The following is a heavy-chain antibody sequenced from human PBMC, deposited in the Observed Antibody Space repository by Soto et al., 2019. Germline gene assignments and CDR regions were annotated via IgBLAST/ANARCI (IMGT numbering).Heavy chain of an antibody. D-gene: IGHD2-21*01. Sequence: XETLSLTCDVSGDSISTYYWSGIRQPPGRGLEWIGYVYYSGSTLYNPSLESRVTLSIDMSKKQVSLKLNSVIAADTAVYYCARTRMIESWIDYWGHGTLVTVSS. CDR1: GDSISTYY. V-gene: IGHV4-59*01. CDR3: ARTRMIESWIDY. CDR2: VYYSGST. J-gene: IGHJ4*01.